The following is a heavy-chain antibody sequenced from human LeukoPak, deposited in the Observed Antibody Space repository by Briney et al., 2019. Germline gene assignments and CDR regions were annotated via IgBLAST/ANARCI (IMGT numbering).Heavy chain of an antibody. CDR1: GYTFINYY. D-gene: IGHD4-17*01. Sequence: ASVKVTCKASGYTFINYYIHWVRQAPGQGLEWMGWISPNSGGTKYAQKFEGRVTMTRDTSISTAYMDLSRLTSDDTAVYYCARYGDSGSNFDSWGQGTLSPSPQ. CDR3: ARYGDSGSNFDS. V-gene: IGHV1-2*02. CDR2: ISPNSGGT. J-gene: IGHJ4*02.